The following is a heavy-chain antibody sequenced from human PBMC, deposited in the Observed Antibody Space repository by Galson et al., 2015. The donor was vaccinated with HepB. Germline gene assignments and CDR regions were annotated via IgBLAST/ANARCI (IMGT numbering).Heavy chain of an antibody. J-gene: IGHJ3*02. CDR2: IHYSGNT. Sequence: TLSLTCNVSGGSLSTGDYFWSWIRQAPGTDLEWIGHIHYSGNTYYKPSLKSRLTISIDTSEDYFSLKLSSVTAADTAVYFCARVPPYGPGANALDMWSQGTIVTVSS. D-gene: IGHD3-10*01. V-gene: IGHV4-30-4*01. CDR1: GGSLSTGDYF. CDR3: ARVPPYGPGANALDM.